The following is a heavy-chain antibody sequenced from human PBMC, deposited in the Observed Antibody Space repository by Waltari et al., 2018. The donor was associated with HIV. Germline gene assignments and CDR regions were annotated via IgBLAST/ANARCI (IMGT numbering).Heavy chain of an antibody. CDR1: GYTSTGNY. D-gene: IGHD6-19*01. Sequence: HVQLVLSGSEVNKPADSVKVACMASGYTSTGNYHHWVRQAPGQGLEWRRWSNTYSSSTKYAQKFQGRVTMTRETSITTAYMGMSRLRSDDTAVYYCTRDPLYGLAVADIDYWGQGTLVIVSS. CDR3: TRDPLYGLAVADIDY. CDR2: SNTYSSST. V-gene: IGHV1-2*02. J-gene: IGHJ4*02.